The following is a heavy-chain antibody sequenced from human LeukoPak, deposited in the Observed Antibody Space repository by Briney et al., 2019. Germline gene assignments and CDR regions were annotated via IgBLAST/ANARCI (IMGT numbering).Heavy chain of an antibody. CDR2: ISSSSSYI. CDR3: ASPTGSWSGYWDAYHFDY. CDR1: GFTFSSYS. D-gene: IGHD3-3*01. Sequence: GGPLRLSCAASGFTFSSYSMNWVRQAPGKGLEWVSSISSSSSYIYYADSVKGRFTISRDNAKNSLYLQMNSLRAEDTAVYYCASPTGSWSGYWDAYHFDYWGQGTLVTVSS. J-gene: IGHJ4*02. V-gene: IGHV3-21*01.